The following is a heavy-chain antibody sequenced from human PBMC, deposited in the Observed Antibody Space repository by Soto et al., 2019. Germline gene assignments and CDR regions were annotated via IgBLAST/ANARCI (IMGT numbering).Heavy chain of an antibody. CDR2: IIHIFGTA. J-gene: IGHJ6*02. D-gene: IGHD2-21*02. Sequence: QVQLVQSGAEVKKPGSSVKVSCKASGGTFSSYAISWVRQAPGQGLEWMGGIIHIFGTANYAQKFQGRVTITADESTSTSDMELSSRRSEDTAVYFCARVYCGGDCYSPGYYGMAVCGQGTTVTVSS. CDR3: ARVYCGGDCYSPGYYGMAV. CDR1: GGTFSSYA. V-gene: IGHV1-69*01.